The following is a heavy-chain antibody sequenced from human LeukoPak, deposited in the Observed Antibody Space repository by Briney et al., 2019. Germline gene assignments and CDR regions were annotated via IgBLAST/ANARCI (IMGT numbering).Heavy chain of an antibody. CDR3: ARVRITMIVVVITPDAFDI. Sequence: SETLSLTCAVYGGSFSGYYWSWIRRPPGKGLEWIGEINHSGSTNYNPSLKSRVTISVDTSKNQFSLKLSSVTAADTAVYYCARVRITMIVVVITPDAFDIWGQGTMVTVSS. V-gene: IGHV4-34*01. D-gene: IGHD3-22*01. CDR2: INHSGST. CDR1: GGSFSGYY. J-gene: IGHJ3*02.